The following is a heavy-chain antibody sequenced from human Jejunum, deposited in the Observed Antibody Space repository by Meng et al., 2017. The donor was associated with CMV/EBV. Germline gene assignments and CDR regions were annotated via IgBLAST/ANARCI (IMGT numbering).Heavy chain of an antibody. Sequence: SCAVSGFNFHSYEMNWVRQAPGKGLEWVSYITGPGNTIYYADSVRGRFTISRDNAKNSLYLHMSGLRAEDTAVYYCARLQWAAFDFLGQGTLVTVSS. CDR3: ARLQWAAFDF. J-gene: IGHJ4*02. D-gene: IGHD4-11*01. CDR2: ITGPGNTI. V-gene: IGHV3-48*03. CDR1: GFNFHSYE.